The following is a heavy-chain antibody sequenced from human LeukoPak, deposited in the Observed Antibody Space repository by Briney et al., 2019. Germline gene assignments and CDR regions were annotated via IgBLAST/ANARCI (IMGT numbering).Heavy chain of an antibody. V-gene: IGHV1-18*01. J-gene: IGHJ5*02. Sequence: ASVKVSCKASGYTFTSYGISWVRQAPGQGLEWMGWISAYNGNTNYAQKLQGRVTMTRDMSTSTVYMELSSLRSEDTAVYYCARDQGYCSGGSCYDWFDPWGQGTLVTVSS. CDR2: ISAYNGNT. D-gene: IGHD2-15*01. CDR1: GYTFTSYG. CDR3: ARDQGYCSGGSCYDWFDP.